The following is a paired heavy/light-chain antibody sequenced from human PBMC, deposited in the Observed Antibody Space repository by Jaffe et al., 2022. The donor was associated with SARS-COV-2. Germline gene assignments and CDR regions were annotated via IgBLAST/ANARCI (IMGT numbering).Heavy chain of an antibody. D-gene: IGHD6-19*01. J-gene: IGHJ4*02. V-gene: IGHV3-30*04. CDR3: ARASVGGIAVDVRCPNI. CDR2: ISWHAGDK. CDR1: GFTFSSYA. Sequence: QLQLVESGGGVVQPGGSLRLSCSASGFTFSSYAMHWVRQAPGKGLEWVAVISWHAGDKYYADSVKGRFTISRDNSKNTLYMQMSSLRVEDTAVYFCARASVGGIAVDVRCPNIWGQGTLVTVSS.
Light chain of an antibody. J-gene: IGKJ4*01. V-gene: IGKV1-5*03. CDR2: KAS. CDR1: QSISTW. Sequence: DIQMTQSPSTLSASVGDRVTVTCRASQSISTWLAWYQQKPGEAPKLLIYKASSLESGVPSRFSGSGSGTEFTLTISSLQPDDFATYYCQQYSTYPLTFGGGTEVDIK. CDR3: QQYSTYPLT.